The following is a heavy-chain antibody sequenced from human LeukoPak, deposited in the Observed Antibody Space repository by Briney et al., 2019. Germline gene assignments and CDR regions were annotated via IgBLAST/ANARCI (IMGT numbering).Heavy chain of an antibody. J-gene: IGHJ6*02. CDR2: INHSGST. Sequence: SETLSLTCAVYGGSFSGYYWSWIRQPPGKGLEWIGEINHSGSTNYNPSLKSRVTISVDTSKNQFSLKLSSVTAAGTAVYYCARGFIHNYYYYYGMDVWGQGTAVTVSS. CDR3: ARGFIHNYYYYYGMDV. CDR1: GGSFSGYY. V-gene: IGHV4-34*01. D-gene: IGHD3-16*01.